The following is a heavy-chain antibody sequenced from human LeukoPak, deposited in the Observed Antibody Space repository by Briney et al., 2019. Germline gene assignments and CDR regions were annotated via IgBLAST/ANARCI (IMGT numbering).Heavy chain of an antibody. CDR2: IYSGGST. V-gene: IGHV3-66*01. CDR1: GFTVSSNY. CDR3: ARVSDSSGYYYNY. D-gene: IGHD3-22*01. Sequence: GGSLRLSCVASGFTVSSNYMSWVRQAPGKGLEWVSVIYSGGSTYYADSVKGRFTISRDNSKNTLYLQMNSLRAEDTAVYYCARVSDSSGYYYNYWGQGTLVTVSS. J-gene: IGHJ4*02.